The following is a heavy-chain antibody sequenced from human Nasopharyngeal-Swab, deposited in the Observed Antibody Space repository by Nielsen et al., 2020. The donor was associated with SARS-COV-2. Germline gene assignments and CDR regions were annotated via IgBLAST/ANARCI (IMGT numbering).Heavy chain of an antibody. V-gene: IGHV4-34*01. J-gene: IGHJ6*02. CDR2: INHSGST. CDR3: ARGPLPWFGEIPNSRARSYYYGMDV. CDR1: GGSFSGYY. Sequence: SETLSLTCAVYGGSFSGYYWSWIRQPPGKGLEWIGEINHSGSTNYNPSLKSRVTISVDTSKNQFSLKLSSVTAADTAVYYCARGPLPWFGEIPNSRARSYYYGMDVWGQGTTVTVSS. D-gene: IGHD3-10*01.